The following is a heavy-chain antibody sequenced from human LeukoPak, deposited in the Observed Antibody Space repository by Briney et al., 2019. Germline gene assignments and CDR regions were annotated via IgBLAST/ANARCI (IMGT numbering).Heavy chain of an antibody. CDR3: ARLGAAADPFDY. CDR2: IYYSGST. D-gene: IGHD6-13*01. CDR1: GGSISSSSYY. V-gene: IGHV4-39*01. J-gene: IGHJ4*02. Sequence: SETLSLTCTVSGGSISSSSYYWGWMRPPPGKGLEWIGSIYYSGSTYYNPSLKSRVTISVDTSKNQFSLKLSSVTAADTAVYYCARLGAAADPFDYWGQGTLVTVSS.